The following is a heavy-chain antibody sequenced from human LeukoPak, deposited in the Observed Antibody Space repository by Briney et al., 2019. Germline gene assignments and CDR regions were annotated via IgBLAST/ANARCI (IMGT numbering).Heavy chain of an antibody. CDR2: INHSGST. Sequence: SETLSLTCAVYGGSFSGYYWSWIRQPPGKGLEWIGEINHSGSTNYNPSLKSRVAISVDTSKNQFSLKLSSVTAADTDVYYCAREARYCSSTSCYHIHSYYYGMDVWGQGTTVTVSS. J-gene: IGHJ6*02. V-gene: IGHV4-34*01. CDR1: GGSFSGYY. D-gene: IGHD2-2*01. CDR3: AREARYCSSTSCYHIHSYYYGMDV.